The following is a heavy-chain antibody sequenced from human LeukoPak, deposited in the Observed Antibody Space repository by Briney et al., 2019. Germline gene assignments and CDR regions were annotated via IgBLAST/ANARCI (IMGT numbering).Heavy chain of an antibody. V-gene: IGHV3-7*01. CDR2: IKQDGSEK. CDR1: RFTFSNYG. Sequence: TGGSLRLSCAASRFTFSNYGVNWVRQAPGKGLEWVANIKQDGSEKYYVDSVKGRFTISRDNAKNSLYLQMNSLRAEDTAVYYCARVSTDYYYYGMDVWGQGTTVTVSS. J-gene: IGHJ6*02. CDR3: ARVSTDYYYYGMDV.